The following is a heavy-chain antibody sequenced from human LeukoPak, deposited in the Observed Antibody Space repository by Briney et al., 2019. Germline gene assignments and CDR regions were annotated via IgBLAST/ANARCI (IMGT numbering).Heavy chain of an antibody. J-gene: IGHJ4*02. CDR2: IYSGGST. V-gene: IGHV3-53*05. Sequence: GGSLRLSCAASGFTVSSNYMSWVRQAPGKGLEWVSVIYSGGSTYYADSVKGRFTISRDNSKNTLYLQMNSLRAEDTAVYYCARDEWELLRAYWGQGTLVTVSS. D-gene: IGHD1-26*01. CDR1: GFTVSSNY. CDR3: ARDEWELLRAY.